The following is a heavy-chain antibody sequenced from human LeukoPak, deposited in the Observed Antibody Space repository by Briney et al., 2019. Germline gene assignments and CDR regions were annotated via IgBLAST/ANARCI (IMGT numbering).Heavy chain of an antibody. J-gene: IGHJ4*02. CDR3: ARLRWAAGDGYYFDY. CDR2: IYPGDSDT. D-gene: IGHD6-13*01. Sequence: GESLKISCKGSGYSFTSYWIGWVRQMPGKGLEWMGIIYPGDSDTRYSPSFQGQVTISADKSISTAYLQWSSLEASDTAMYYCARLRWAAGDGYYFDYWGQGTPVTVSS. V-gene: IGHV5-51*01. CDR1: GYSFTSYW.